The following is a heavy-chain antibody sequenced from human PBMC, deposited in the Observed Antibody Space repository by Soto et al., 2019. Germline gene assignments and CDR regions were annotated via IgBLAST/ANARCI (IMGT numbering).Heavy chain of an antibody. Sequence: EVQLVESGGGLVQPGGSLRLSCAASGFTFSSYWMHWVRQAPGKGLVWVSRINSDGSSTSYAASVKGRFTISRDNAKNTLYLQMNSLRAEDTAVYYCARVEMATTNHWYFDLWGRGTLVTVSS. D-gene: IGHD5-12*01. CDR3: ARVEMATTNHWYFDL. CDR1: GFTFSSYW. J-gene: IGHJ2*01. CDR2: INSDGSST. V-gene: IGHV3-74*01.